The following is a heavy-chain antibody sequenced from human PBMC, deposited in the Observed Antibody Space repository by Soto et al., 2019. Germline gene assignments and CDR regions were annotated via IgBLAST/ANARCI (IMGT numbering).Heavy chain of an antibody. D-gene: IGHD1-26*01. Sequence: QVQLVQSGAEVKKPGASVKVSCKASGYTFTSYAMHWVRQAPGQRLEWMGWINAGNGNTKYSQKFQGRVTITRDTSASTRYMELSRLRSEDTAGYYCERLWQGGSYFGAFHSWGQGTMVTVSS. J-gene: IGHJ3*02. CDR1: GYTFTSYA. CDR3: ERLWQGGSYFGAFHS. CDR2: INAGNGNT. V-gene: IGHV1-3*01.